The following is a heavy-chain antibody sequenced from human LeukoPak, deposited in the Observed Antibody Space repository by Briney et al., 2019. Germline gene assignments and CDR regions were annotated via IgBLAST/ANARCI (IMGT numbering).Heavy chain of an antibody. CDR1: GFSFSSYG. J-gene: IGHJ4*02. D-gene: IGHD1-26*01. V-gene: IGHV3-30*03. CDR3: ARESGSYYGVTLDY. CDR2: ISYDGSNK. Sequence: PGRSLRLSCAASGFSFSSYGIHWVRQAPGKGLEWVAVISYDGSNKYYADSVKGRFTISRDNSKNTLYLQMNSLRAEDTAVYYCARESGSYYGVTLDYWGQGTLVTVSS.